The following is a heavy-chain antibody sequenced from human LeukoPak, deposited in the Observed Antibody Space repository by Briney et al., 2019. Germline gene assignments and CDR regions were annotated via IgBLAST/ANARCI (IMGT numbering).Heavy chain of an antibody. J-gene: IGHJ5*02. CDR2: VDITGTT. Sequence: TSETLSLTCTVSGGSLTGYYWSWIRQPAGKGLEWIDCVDITGTTNYNPSLKSRVTMSVDTSKMQFYLRLTSVTAADTAVYYCARDRWSSGCDPWGQGTLVTVSS. D-gene: IGHD3-22*01. CDR1: GGSLTGYY. V-gene: IGHV4-4*07. CDR3: ARDRWSSGCDP.